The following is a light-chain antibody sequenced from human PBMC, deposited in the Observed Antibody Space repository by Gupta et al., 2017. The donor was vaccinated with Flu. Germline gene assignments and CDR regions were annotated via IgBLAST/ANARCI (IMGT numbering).Light chain of an antibody. CDR3: QAWDSSFWV. J-gene: IGLJ3*02. V-gene: IGLV3-1*01. Sequence: SYELTQPPSVSVSPGQTASITCTGDKLGDKYACWYQQKPGPSPVLVIYQDSKRPSGIPERFSGSNSGNTATLTISGTQAMDEADYYCQAWDSSFWVFGGGTKLTVL. CDR2: QDS. CDR1: KLGDKY.